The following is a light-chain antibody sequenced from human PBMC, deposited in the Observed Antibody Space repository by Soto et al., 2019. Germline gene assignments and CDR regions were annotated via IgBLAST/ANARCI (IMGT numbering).Light chain of an antibody. J-gene: IGKJ3*01. CDR1: QSVLYSSNNKNY. V-gene: IGKV4-1*01. CDR2: WAS. Sequence: DIVMTQSPDSLAVSLGERATINCKSSQSVLYSSNNKNYLAWYQQKPGQPPMLLIYWASTRESGVPDRFSGSGSGTDFTLTISSLQAEDVAVYYCQQYYSTPTFGPGTKVDIK. CDR3: QQYYSTPT.